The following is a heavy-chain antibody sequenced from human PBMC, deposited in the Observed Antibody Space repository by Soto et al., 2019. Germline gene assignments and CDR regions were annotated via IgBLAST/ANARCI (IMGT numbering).Heavy chain of an antibody. CDR2: ISYDGSNK. CDR3: ARGWELLNLDY. J-gene: IGHJ4*02. D-gene: IGHD1-26*01. V-gene: IGHV3-30-3*01. Sequence: QVQLVESGGGVVQPGRSLRLSCAASGFTFSSYAMHWVRQAPGEGLEWVAVISYDGSNKYYADSVKGRFTISRDNSKNTLYLQMNSLRAEDTAVYYCARGWELLNLDYWGQGTLVTVSS. CDR1: GFTFSSYA.